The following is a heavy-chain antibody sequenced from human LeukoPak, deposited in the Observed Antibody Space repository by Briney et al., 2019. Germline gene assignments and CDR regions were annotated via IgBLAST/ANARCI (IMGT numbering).Heavy chain of an antibody. CDR2: IYSGGST. D-gene: IGHD1-1*01. Sequence: TGGSLRLSCAASGFTVSSNYMSWVRQAPGKWLEWVSVIYSGGSTYYADSVKGRFTISRDNSKNTLYLQMNSLRAEDTAVYYCARVFSGTTGFDPWGQGTLVTVSS. J-gene: IGHJ5*02. V-gene: IGHV3-66*01. CDR1: GFTVSSNY. CDR3: ARVFSGTTGFDP.